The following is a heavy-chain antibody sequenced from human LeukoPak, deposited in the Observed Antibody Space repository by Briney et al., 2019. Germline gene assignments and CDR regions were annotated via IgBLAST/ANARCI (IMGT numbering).Heavy chain of an antibody. V-gene: IGHV6-1*01. CDR1: GDSVSSKSV. CDR3: ARGDQDFDF. CDR2: VYYRSKWSK. J-gene: IGHJ4*02. Sequence: SLTLSLTCGISGDSVSSKSVWNWIRQSPSRGLEWLGRVYYRSKWSKDYAVSVKSRITINPDTSTNQFSLQLSSVTAEDTAVYYCARGDQDFDFWGQGTLVTVSS. D-gene: IGHD5-24*01.